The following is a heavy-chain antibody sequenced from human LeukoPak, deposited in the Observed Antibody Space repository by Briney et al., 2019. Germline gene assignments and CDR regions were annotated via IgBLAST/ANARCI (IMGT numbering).Heavy chain of an antibody. CDR1: GFTFSSYA. CDR2: ISYDGSNK. Sequence: GRSLRLSCAASGFTFSSYAMHWVRQAPGKGLEWVAVISYDGSNKYYADSVKGRSTISRDSSKNTLYLQMNSLRAEDTAVYYCARDGEEQWLVRDYYGMDVWGQGTTVTVSS. J-gene: IGHJ6*02. CDR3: ARDGEEQWLVRDYYGMDV. D-gene: IGHD6-19*01. V-gene: IGHV3-30-3*01.